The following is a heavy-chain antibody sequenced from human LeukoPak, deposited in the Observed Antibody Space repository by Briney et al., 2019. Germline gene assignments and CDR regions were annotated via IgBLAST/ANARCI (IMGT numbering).Heavy chain of an antibody. J-gene: IGHJ4*02. Sequence: GGSLRLSCAASGFTVSSNYMSWVRQAPGKGLEWVSVIYSGGSTYYADSVKGRFTISRDTSKTTLYLQMNSLRAEDTAVYYCAKDLLPGAPDYFDYWGQGTLVTVSS. CDR1: GFTVSSNY. CDR2: IYSGGST. CDR3: AKDLLPGAPDYFDY. V-gene: IGHV3-66*02. D-gene: IGHD1-26*01.